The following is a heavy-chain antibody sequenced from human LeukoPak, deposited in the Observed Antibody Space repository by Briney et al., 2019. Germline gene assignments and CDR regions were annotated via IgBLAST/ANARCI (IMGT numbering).Heavy chain of an antibody. Sequence: SETLSLTCTVSGHTISSNNYYWGWLRQPPGKGLEWIGSIFHTGSTYYNPSLKSRVTISLDTSKNQFSLNLSSVTAADTAVYYCARTYFDFWSGSYYYYMDVWGKGTTVTVSS. J-gene: IGHJ6*03. CDR2: IFHTGST. CDR1: GHTISSNNYY. D-gene: IGHD3-3*01. CDR3: ARTYFDFWSGSYYYYMDV. V-gene: IGHV4-39*07.